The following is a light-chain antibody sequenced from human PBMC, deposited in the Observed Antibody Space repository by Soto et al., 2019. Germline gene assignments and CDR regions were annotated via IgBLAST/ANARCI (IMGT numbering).Light chain of an antibody. CDR2: GAS. CDR3: QQHGTSPPT. V-gene: IGKV3-20*01. CDR1: QTVTNNY. J-gene: IGKJ4*01. Sequence: EIVLTQSPGTLSLSPGEGATLSCRASQTVTNNYLTWYQQKPGQAPRLVIYGASSRATGIPDRFSGSGSGTDFTLTISSLEPEDFAVYYCQQHGTSPPTFGGGTKVEIK.